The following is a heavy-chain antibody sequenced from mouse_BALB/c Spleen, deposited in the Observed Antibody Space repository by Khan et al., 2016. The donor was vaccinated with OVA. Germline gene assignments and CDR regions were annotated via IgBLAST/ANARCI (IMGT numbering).Heavy chain of an antibody. V-gene: IGHV5-6*02. CDR2: ISSGGSYT. CDR3: ARLAYYYGSEGFAY. Sequence: DVMLVESGGDLVKPEGSLKLSCAASGFTFSTYGMSWVRQTPDKRLEWVATISSGGSYTYYPDSVKGRFTISRDNAKNTLYLQMSSLKSEDTAIYYCARLAYYYGSEGFAYWGQGTLVTVSA. J-gene: IGHJ3*01. CDR1: GFTFSTYG. D-gene: IGHD1-1*01.